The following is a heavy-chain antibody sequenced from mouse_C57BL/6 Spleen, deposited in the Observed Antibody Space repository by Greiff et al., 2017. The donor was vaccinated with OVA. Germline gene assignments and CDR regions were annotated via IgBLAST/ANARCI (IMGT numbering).Heavy chain of an antibody. D-gene: IGHD1-1*01. CDR1: GFSLTSYG. Sequence: VQLVESGPGLVQPSQSLSITCTVSGFSLTSYGVHWVRQSPGKGLEWLGVIWSGGSTDYNAAFISRLSISKDNSKSQVFFKMNSLQADDTAIYYCARNLLYYGSSYGYFDVWGTGTTVTVSS. J-gene: IGHJ1*03. CDR2: IWSGGST. CDR3: ARNLLYYGSSYGYFDV. V-gene: IGHV2-2*01.